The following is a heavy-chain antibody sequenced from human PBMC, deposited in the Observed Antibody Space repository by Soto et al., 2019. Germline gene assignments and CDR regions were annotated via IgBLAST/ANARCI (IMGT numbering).Heavy chain of an antibody. CDR3: ARGGWRHIDY. V-gene: IGHV4-59*08. CDR1: GGSISTYY. J-gene: IGHJ4*02. CDR2: IYYSGST. Sequence: QVQLQESGPGLAKPSETLSLTCTVSGGSISTYYWSWIRQPPGKGLEWIGYIYYSGSTNYNPSLKSRVTISVDTSKNQFSRTLSSVTAADTAVYYCARGGWRHIDYWGQGTLVTVSS. D-gene: IGHD3-3*01.